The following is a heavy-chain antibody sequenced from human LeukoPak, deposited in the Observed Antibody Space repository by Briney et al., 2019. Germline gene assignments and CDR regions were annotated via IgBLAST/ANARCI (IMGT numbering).Heavy chain of an antibody. CDR2: IWYDGSNK. CDR3: AKICSGGSCYDY. CDR1: GFTFSSYG. D-gene: IGHD2-15*01. Sequence: PGGSLTLSCAASGFTFSSYGMHWVRQAPGKGLEWVAVIWYDGSNKYHADSVKGRFTLSRDNSKNTLYLQMNSLRAEDTAVYYCAKICSGGSCYDYWGQGTLVTVSS. J-gene: IGHJ4*02. V-gene: IGHV3-33*06.